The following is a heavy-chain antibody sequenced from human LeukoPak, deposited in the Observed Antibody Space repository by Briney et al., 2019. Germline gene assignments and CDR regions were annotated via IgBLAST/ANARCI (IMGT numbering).Heavy chain of an antibody. Sequence: GGSLRLSCATSGFRFSDYYMSWIRQVPGRGLEWLSYISGNTPTIYYADSVKCRFTISRDNDKHSLYLHMNSLRAEDKAVYYCARDHNNWNYGVIDLWGQGTLVSVSS. CDR3: ARDHNNWNYGVIDL. D-gene: IGHD1-7*01. CDR2: ISGNTPTI. CDR1: GFRFSDYY. J-gene: IGHJ5*02. V-gene: IGHV3-11*04.